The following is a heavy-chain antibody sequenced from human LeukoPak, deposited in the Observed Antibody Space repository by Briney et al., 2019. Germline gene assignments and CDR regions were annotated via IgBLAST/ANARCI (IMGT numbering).Heavy chain of an antibody. Sequence: SETLSLTCTVSGGSISSSSYYWGWIRQPPGKGLEWIGSIYYSGSTYYNPSLKSRVTISVDTSKNQFSLKLSSVTAADTAVYYCASSKYSSSSVRNWFDPWGQGTLVTVSS. V-gene: IGHV4-39*07. D-gene: IGHD6-6*01. CDR2: IYYSGST. CDR1: GGSISSSSYY. J-gene: IGHJ5*02. CDR3: ASSKYSSSSVRNWFDP.